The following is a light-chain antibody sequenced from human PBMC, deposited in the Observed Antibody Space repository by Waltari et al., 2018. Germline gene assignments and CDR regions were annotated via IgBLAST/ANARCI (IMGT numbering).Light chain of an antibody. CDR2: DVT. J-gene: IGLJ2*01. CDR1: SSDVGAYDS. CDR3: CSYAGRYTHVV. Sequence: QSALTQPRSVSGSPGQSVPISCTGTSSDVGAYDSVSWYHHHPGKAPNRMICDVTQRPSGVPDRFSCSKSGNTASLTISGLQAEDEAYYYCCSYAGRYTHVVFGGGTKLTVL. V-gene: IGLV2-11*01.